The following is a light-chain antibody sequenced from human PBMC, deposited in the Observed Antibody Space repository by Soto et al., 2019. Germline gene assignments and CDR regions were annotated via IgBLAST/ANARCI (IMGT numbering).Light chain of an antibody. CDR1: QAVSNNF. Sequence: EIVLTQSPGTLSMSPGERATLSCRASQAVSNNFLAWYQHKPGQAPRLVIYGASSRATGIPDRFSGSGSGTDFTLTISRLEPEYFAVYYCQPGCASLCTFGQGTKVESK. CDR3: QPGCASLCT. J-gene: IGKJ1*01. CDR2: GAS. V-gene: IGKV3-20*01.